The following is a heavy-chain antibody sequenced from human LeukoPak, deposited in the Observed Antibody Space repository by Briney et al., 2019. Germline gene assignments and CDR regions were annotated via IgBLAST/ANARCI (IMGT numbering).Heavy chain of an antibody. J-gene: IGHJ4*02. V-gene: IGHV3-23*01. CDR1: GFTFSDYY. D-gene: IGHD3-16*02. CDR3: VLRELSLYGYFDY. Sequence: RGSLRLSCAASGFTFSDYYMSWIRQAPGKGLEWVSAISGSGGSTYYADSVKGRFTISRDNSKNTLYLQMNSLRAEDTAVYYCVLRELSLYGYFDYWGQGTLVTVSS. CDR2: ISGSGGST.